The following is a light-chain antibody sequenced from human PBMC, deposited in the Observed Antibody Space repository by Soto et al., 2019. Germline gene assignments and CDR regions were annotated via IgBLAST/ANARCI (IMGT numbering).Light chain of an antibody. CDR3: QHLKSYPIT. CDR2: GAS. V-gene: IGKV1-9*01. Sequence: DIQLTPSPSFLSASVGDSVTITCRASQGISSYLAWYQQKPGKAPKLLIYGASTLQSGVSSRFSGSGSGTEFPLTISSLQPEDFATYYCQHLKSYPITFGQGTRLEIK. CDR1: QGISSY. J-gene: IGKJ5*01.